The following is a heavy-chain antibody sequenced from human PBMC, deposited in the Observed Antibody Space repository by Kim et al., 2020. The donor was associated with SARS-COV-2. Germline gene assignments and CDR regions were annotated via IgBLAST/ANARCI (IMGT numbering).Heavy chain of an antibody. CDR1: GGSFSGYY. J-gene: IGHJ3*02. V-gene: IGHV4-34*01. CDR3: ARGYGSGYLRGGSGAFDI. Sequence: SETLSLTCAVYGGSFSGYYWSWIRQPPGKGLEWIGEINHSGSTNYNPSLKSRVTISVDTSKNQFSLKLSSVTAADTAVYYCARGYGSGYLRGGSGAFDIWGQGTMVTVSS. CDR2: INHSGST. D-gene: IGHD3-10*01.